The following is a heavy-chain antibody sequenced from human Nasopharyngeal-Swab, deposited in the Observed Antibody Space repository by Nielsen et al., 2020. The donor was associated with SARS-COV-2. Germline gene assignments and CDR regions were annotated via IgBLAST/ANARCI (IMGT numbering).Heavy chain of an antibody. CDR3: ARAGDIRYYYYGMDV. Sequence: PGKGLEWIGEINHSGSTNYNPSLKSRVTISVDTSKNQFSLKLSSVTAADTAAYYCARAGDIRYYYYGMDVWGQGTTVTVSS. D-gene: IGHD2-21*01. CDR2: INHSGST. V-gene: IGHV4-34*01. J-gene: IGHJ6*02.